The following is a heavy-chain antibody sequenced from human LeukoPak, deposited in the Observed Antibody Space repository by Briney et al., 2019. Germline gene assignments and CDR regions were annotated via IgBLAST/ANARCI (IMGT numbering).Heavy chain of an antibody. D-gene: IGHD3-22*01. CDR1: GFNFRRNG. CDR2: IRFDGTKK. Sequence: GGSLRLSCAASGFNFRRNGMHWVRQAPGKGLEWLSFIRFDGTKKFYTQSVRGRFTISRDTSINVLYLQMNNLTAEDTAVYYCARDFDDPTGHYYYLPDYWGPGTLITVSS. CDR3: ARDFDDPTGHYYYLPDY. J-gene: IGHJ4*02. V-gene: IGHV3-30*02.